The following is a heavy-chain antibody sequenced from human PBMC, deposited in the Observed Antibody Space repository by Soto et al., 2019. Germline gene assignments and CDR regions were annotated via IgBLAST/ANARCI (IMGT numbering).Heavy chain of an antibody. V-gene: IGHV4-59*08. CDR2: IYDSGT. D-gene: IGHD2-15*01. CDR1: GVSISGYY. J-gene: IGHJ5*02. CDR3: ARHKRECSGDTCYSWFDP. Sequence: SETLDLTCSVSGVSISGYYWGWIRQPPGKGLEWIGYIYDSGTNYNPSHKSRVTISIDTSTNQISLKLSSVTAADTAVYYCARHKRECSGDTCYSWFDPWGQGTLVTVSS.